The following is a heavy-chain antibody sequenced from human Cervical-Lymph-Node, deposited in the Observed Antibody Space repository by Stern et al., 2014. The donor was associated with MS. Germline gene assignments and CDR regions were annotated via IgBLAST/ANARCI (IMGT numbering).Heavy chain of an antibody. CDR1: GGTFSSYA. Sequence: VQLVESGAEVKKPGSSVKVSCKASGGTFSSYAISWVRQAPGQGLEWMGGINPIFGTANYAQKFQGRVTITADESTSTAYMELSSLRSEDTAVYYCASGRYCSGGSCYYWFDPWGQGTLVTVSS. D-gene: IGHD2-15*01. CDR3: ASGRYCSGGSCYYWFDP. V-gene: IGHV1-69*01. J-gene: IGHJ5*02. CDR2: INPIFGTA.